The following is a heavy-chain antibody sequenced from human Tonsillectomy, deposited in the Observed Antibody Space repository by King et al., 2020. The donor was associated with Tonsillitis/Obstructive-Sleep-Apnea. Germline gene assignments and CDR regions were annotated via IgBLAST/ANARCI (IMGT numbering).Heavy chain of an antibody. CDR2: IYYSGST. Sequence: VQLQESGPGLVKPSETLSLTCSVSSGSISNYYWSWIRQPPGKGLEWSGYIYYSGSTDSNPSLKSRVTISVDMSKKQFSLKLSSVTAADTAVYYCASSGSYNNFEYWGQGTLVTVSS. D-gene: IGHD6-19*01. CDR3: ASSGSYNNFEY. V-gene: IGHV4-59*08. J-gene: IGHJ4*02. CDR1: SGSISNYY.